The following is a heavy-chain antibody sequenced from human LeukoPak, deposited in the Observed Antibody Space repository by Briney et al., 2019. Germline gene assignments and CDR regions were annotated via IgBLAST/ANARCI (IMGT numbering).Heavy chain of an antibody. CDR3: ARGGEYQLQTNRFDY. J-gene: IGHJ4*02. CDR2: MNPNSGNT. Sequence: ASVKVSCKASGYTFTSYDINWVRQATGQGLEWMGWMNPNSGNTGYAQKFQGRVTMTRNASISTAYMELSSLRSEDTAVYYCARGGEYQLQTNRFDYWGQGTLVTVSS. CDR1: GYTFTSYD. V-gene: IGHV1-8*01. D-gene: IGHD2-2*01.